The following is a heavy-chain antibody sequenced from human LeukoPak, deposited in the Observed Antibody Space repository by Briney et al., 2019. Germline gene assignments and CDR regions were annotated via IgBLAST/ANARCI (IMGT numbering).Heavy chain of an antibody. J-gene: IGHJ6*02. CDR3: ARVAVAGTGEYYYYYGMDV. CDR1: GYTFTSYD. Sequence: EASVKVSCKASGYTFTSYDINWVRQAPGQGLEWIGWMNPNTGNTVYAHTFQGRVTMTRNTSINTAYLELNSLRSEDTAVYYCARVAVAGTGEYYYYYGMDVWGQGTTVTVSS. CDR2: MNPNTGNT. V-gene: IGHV1-8*02. D-gene: IGHD6-19*01.